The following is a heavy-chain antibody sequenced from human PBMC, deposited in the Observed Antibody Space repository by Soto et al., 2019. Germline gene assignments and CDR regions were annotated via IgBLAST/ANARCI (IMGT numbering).Heavy chain of an antibody. CDR1: GFTFSSYA. Sequence: QVQLVESGGGVVQPGRSLRLSCAASGFTFSSYAMHWVRQAPGKGLEWVAVISYDGSNKYYADSVKGRFTISRDNSKNTLYLQMNSLRAEDPAVYYCARPLWRDYYNWGYCDLWGCGTLVTVSS. D-gene: IGHD3-22*01. CDR2: ISYDGSNK. J-gene: IGHJ2*01. V-gene: IGHV3-30-3*01. CDR3: ARPLWRDYYNWGYCDL.